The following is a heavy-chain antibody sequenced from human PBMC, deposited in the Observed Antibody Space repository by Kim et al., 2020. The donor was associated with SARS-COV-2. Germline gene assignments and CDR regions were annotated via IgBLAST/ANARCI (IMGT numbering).Heavy chain of an antibody. Sequence: SQKFQGRVTITRDTSASTAYMELSSLRSEDTAVYYCARGIVATISYFDYWGQGTLVTVSS. CDR3: ARGIVATISYFDY. D-gene: IGHD5-12*01. J-gene: IGHJ4*02. V-gene: IGHV1-3*01.